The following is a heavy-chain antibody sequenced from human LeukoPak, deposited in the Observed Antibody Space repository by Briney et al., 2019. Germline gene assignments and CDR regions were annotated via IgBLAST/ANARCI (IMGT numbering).Heavy chain of an antibody. CDR2: ISRNGDNT. CDR1: GFTFSSYG. V-gene: IGHV3-64*01. D-gene: IGHD3-10*01. Sequence: HPGGSLRLSCAASGFTFSSYGMHWVRQAPGQALEYVSAISRNGDNTYYANSVTGRFTISRDNSKNTLWLQMGSLRADDMAMYYCARVGDINYFDYWGQGTLVTVSS. CDR3: ARVGDINYFDY. J-gene: IGHJ4*02.